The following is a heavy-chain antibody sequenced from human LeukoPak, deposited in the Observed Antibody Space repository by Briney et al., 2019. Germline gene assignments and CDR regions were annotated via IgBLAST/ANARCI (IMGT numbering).Heavy chain of an antibody. V-gene: IGHV4-39*01. J-gene: IGHJ5*02. CDR3: ARRRLSIAVAGQSQWFDP. CDR1: GGSISSSSYY. Sequence: PSETLSLTCTVAGGSISSSSYYWGWIRQPPGKGLEWIGSIYYSGSTYYNPSLKSRVTISVDTSKNQFSLKLSSVTAADTAVYYCARRRLSIAVAGQSQWFDPWGQGTLVTVSS. D-gene: IGHD6-19*01. CDR2: IYYSGST.